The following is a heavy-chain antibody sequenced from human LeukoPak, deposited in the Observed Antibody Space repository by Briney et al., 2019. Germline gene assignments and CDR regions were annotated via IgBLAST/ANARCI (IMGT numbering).Heavy chain of an antibody. D-gene: IGHD3-3*01. CDR2: ISGSGGST. CDR1: GFSFSTYS. Sequence: GSLRLSCAASGFSFSTYSMSWVRQAPGKGLEWVSAISGSGGSTYYADSVKGRFTISRDNSKNTLYVQMNSLRVEDTAVYYCAKDMLGDFWSGYYFDYWGQGTLVTVSS. J-gene: IGHJ4*02. CDR3: AKDMLGDFWSGYYFDY. V-gene: IGHV3-23*01.